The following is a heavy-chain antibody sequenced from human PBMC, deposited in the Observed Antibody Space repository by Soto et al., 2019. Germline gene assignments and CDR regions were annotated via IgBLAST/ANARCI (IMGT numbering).Heavy chain of an antibody. CDR1: GYSFSFYG. CDR2: INPSDGNR. D-gene: IGHD2-2*01. V-gene: IGHV1-18*01. Sequence: ASVKVSCKASGYSFSFYGINWVRQAPGQGLEWMGWINPSDGNRNFAQKFEDRVTMTTATSTNTVFLELRSLKSDDTAVYYCAKAGGNIVLLPAARCDDYWGQGTLVTVSS. CDR3: AKAGGNIVLLPAARCDDY. J-gene: IGHJ4*02.